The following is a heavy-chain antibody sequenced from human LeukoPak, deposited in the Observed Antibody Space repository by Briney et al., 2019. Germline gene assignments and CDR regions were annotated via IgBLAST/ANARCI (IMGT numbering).Heavy chain of an antibody. CDR3: AREKLTAAGNAFDI. Sequence: GGSLRLSCTAVEFSVRSNYITWLRQAPGKGLEWVSVIYSDDNTYYTDSVKGRFSISRQTSKNTVFLQMNSLTADDTAVYYCAREKLTAAGNAFDIWGQGTMVIVSS. D-gene: IGHD6-13*01. J-gene: IGHJ3*02. CDR1: EFSVRSNY. CDR2: IYSDDNT. V-gene: IGHV3-53*04.